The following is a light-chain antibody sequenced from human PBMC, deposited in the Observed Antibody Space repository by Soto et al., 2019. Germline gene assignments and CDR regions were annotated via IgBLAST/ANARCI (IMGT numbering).Light chain of an antibody. CDR2: KAS. V-gene: IGKV1-5*03. CDR3: QQYNSYSEA. CDR1: QTISSW. J-gene: IGKJ1*01. Sequence: LQMTQSPSTLSGSGGEIVTITCRASQTISSWLAWYQQKPGKAPKLLIYKASTLKSGVPSRFSGSGSGTEFTLTISSLQPDDFATYYCQQYNSYSEAFGQGAKVDI.